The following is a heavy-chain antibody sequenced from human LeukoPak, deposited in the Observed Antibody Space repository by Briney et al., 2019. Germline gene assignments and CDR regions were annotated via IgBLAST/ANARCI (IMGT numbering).Heavy chain of an antibody. CDR2: INPSGGST. CDR1: GYTFTSYY. V-gene: IGHV1-46*01. J-gene: IGHJ6*02. Sequence: ASVKVSCKASGYTFTSYYMHWVRQAPGQELERMGIINPSGGSTSYAQKFQGRVTITADESTSTAYMELSSLRSEDTAVYYCAREIYDSSGYELYYYYGMDVWGQGTTVTVSS. D-gene: IGHD3-22*01. CDR3: AREIYDSSGYELYYYYGMDV.